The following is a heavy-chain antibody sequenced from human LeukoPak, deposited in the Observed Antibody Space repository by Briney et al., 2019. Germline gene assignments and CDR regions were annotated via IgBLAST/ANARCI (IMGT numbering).Heavy chain of an antibody. V-gene: IGHV3-21*01. CDR1: GFTFSTYN. J-gene: IGHJ4*02. Sequence: GGSLRLSCAASGFTFSTYNMNWVRQAPGKGLEWVSSISSSSSYIYYADSVKGRFTISRDNAKNSLYLQMNSLRAEDTAVYYCARASGWCVVDYWGQGTLVTVSS. D-gene: IGHD6-19*01. CDR2: ISSSSSYI. CDR3: ARASGWCVVDY.